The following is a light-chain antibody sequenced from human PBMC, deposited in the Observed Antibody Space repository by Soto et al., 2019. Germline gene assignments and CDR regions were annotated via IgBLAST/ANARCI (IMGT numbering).Light chain of an antibody. CDR3: SSYTSSSTLV. CDR2: EVS. J-gene: IGLJ3*02. Sequence: QSAPTQPASVSGSPGQSITISCTGTSSDVGGYNFVSWYQHHPGKAPKLMIYEVSNRPSGVSNRFSGSKSGITASLTISGLQAEDEADYYCSSYTSSSTLVFGGGTKLTVL. V-gene: IGLV2-14*01. CDR1: SSDVGGYNF.